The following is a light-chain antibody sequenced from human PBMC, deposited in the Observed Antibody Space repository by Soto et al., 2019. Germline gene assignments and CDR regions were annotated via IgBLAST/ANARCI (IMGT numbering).Light chain of an antibody. V-gene: IGLV2-11*01. Sequence: QSALTQPRSVSGSPGQSVTISCTGTSSDVGDYNYVSWYQEHPGKAPKLIMYDVNKRPSGVPDRFSGSKSGSTASLTISGLQAEDEAEYYCFSSGATYPAGTYFGFGIGTKVTV. CDR1: SSDVGDYNY. J-gene: IGLJ1*01. CDR3: FSSGATYPAGTYFG. CDR2: DVN.